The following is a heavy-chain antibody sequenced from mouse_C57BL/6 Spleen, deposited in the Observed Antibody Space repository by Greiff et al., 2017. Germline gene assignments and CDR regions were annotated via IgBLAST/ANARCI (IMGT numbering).Heavy chain of an antibody. J-gene: IGHJ3*01. V-gene: IGHV2-6*01. CDR3: ASDQGHYGSPFAY. CDR2: IWGVGST. Sequence: VMLVESGPGLVAPSQSLSITCTVSGFSLTSYGVDWVRQSPGKGLEWLGVIWGVGSTNYNSALKSRLSISKDNSKSQVFLKMNSLQTDDTAMYYCASDQGHYGSPFAYWGQGTLVTVSA. CDR1: GFSLTSYG. D-gene: IGHD1-1*01.